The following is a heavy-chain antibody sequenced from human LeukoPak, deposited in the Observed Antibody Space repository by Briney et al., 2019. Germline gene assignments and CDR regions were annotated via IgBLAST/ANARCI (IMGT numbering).Heavy chain of an antibody. Sequence: PGGSLRLSCAASGFTFSSYAMRWVRQAPGKGLEWVSAISGSGGSTYYADSVKGRFTISRDNSKNTLYLQMNSLGAEDTAVYYCAKLSSSGWYMSAFDIWGQGTMVTVSS. CDR2: ISGSGGST. CDR3: AKLSSSGWYMSAFDI. CDR1: GFTFSSYA. J-gene: IGHJ3*02. D-gene: IGHD6-19*01. V-gene: IGHV3-23*01.